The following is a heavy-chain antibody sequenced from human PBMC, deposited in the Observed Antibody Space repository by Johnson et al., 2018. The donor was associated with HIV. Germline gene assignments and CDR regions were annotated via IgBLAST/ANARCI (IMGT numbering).Heavy chain of an antibody. CDR3: AKDPPDSSGGPTDAFDI. V-gene: IGHV3-30*18. J-gene: IGHJ3*02. CDR1: GFTFSSYD. Sequence: QVQLVESGGGVVQPGRSLRVSCGASGFTFSSYDMHWVRQAPGKGLEWVAVISYDGTNKYFADSVKGRFNISRDNSKNTLYLQMNSLRAEDAAVYYCAKDPPDSSGGPTDAFDIWGQGTMVTVSS. D-gene: IGHD6-19*01. CDR2: ISYDGTNK.